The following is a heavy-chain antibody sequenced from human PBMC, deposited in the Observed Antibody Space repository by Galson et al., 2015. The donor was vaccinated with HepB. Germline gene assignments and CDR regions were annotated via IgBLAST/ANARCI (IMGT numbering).Heavy chain of an antibody. CDR1: GFTFSSYS. V-gene: IGHV3-21*01. CDR2: ISSSSSYI. J-gene: IGHJ3*02. Sequence: SLRLSCAASGFTFSSYSMNWVRQAPGKGLEWVSSISSSSSYIYYADSVKGRFTISRDNAKNSLYLQMNSLRAEDTAVYYCARWGVDVLLWFRADIWGQGTMVTVSS. CDR3: ARWGVDVLLWFRADI. D-gene: IGHD3-10*01.